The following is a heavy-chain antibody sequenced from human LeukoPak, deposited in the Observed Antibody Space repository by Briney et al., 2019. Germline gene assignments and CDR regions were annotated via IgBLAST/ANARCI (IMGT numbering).Heavy chain of an antibody. V-gene: IGHV3-66*04. J-gene: IGHJ6*02. CDR2: IYSGGST. Sequence: PGGSLSLSCAASGLTPSTNYMSGVRQAPGRGLEWVSVIYSGGSTYYADTVKGRFTISRDNSKNTLYLQMNSLRAVDTAVYYCARHFGVVTKGVCYYYYGMDVWGQGTTVTVSS. CDR1: GLTPSTNY. CDR3: ARHFGVVTKGVCYYYYGMDV. D-gene: IGHD3-3*01.